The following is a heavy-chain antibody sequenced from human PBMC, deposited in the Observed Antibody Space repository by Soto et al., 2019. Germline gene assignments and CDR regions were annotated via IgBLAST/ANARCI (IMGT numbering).Heavy chain of an antibody. D-gene: IGHD3-3*01. J-gene: IGHJ4*02. Sequence: GGSLRLSCAASGFTFSSYAMSWVRQAPGKGLEWVSAISGSGGSTYYADSVKGRFTLSRDNSKNTLYLQMNSLRAEAPAVYYRAKDCEYYDLWSGYLDYFDYWGQGNLVAVS. CDR3: AKDCEYYDLWSGYLDYFDY. V-gene: IGHV3-23*01. CDR2: ISGSGGST. CDR1: GFTFSSYA.